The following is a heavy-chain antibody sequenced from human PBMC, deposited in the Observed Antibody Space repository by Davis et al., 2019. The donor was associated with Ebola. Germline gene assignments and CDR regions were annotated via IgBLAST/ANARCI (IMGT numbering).Heavy chain of an antibody. CDR1: GFNFASYA. CDR2: LTSGDGS. CDR3: ARVRAPYYFDY. V-gene: IGHV3-23*01. Sequence: GESLKISCVTSGFNFASYAMTWVRLVPGKGLEWVSTLTSGDGSHYAESVKGRFTISRDNSRSTLFLQMNSLRAEDTAVYYCARVRAPYYFDYWGQGTLVTVSS. J-gene: IGHJ4*02.